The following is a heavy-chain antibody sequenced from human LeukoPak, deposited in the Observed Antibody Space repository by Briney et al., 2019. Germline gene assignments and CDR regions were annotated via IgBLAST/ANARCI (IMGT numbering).Heavy chain of an antibody. CDR1: GFTFRSHA. CDR2: ISGSGDNT. D-gene: IGHD5-18*01. CDR3: ARSVAMEGNY. V-gene: IGHV3-23*01. Sequence: GGSLRLSCEASGFTFRSHAMSWVRQAPGKGLEWVSVISGSGDNTYYADSVKGRFTISRDNSKSTLYLQMNSLRAEDTAVYSCARSVAMEGNYWGQGTLVTVSS. J-gene: IGHJ4*02.